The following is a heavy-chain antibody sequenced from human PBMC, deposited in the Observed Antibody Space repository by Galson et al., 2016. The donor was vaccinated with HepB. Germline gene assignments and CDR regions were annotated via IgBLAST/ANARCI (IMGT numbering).Heavy chain of an antibody. CDR1: GYSFTSHS. D-gene: IGHD3-10*01. CDR3: ARGRDNYGSGSDY. J-gene: IGHJ4*02. CDR2: ITTYSGDT. V-gene: IGHV1-18*01. Sequence: SVKISCKASGYSFTSHSISWVRQAPGQGLEWMGYITTYSGDTYYAPNLQGRVTMTTDTSTRTAYMELRSLRSDDTAVYYCARGRDNYGSGSDYGGQGTLVTVSS.